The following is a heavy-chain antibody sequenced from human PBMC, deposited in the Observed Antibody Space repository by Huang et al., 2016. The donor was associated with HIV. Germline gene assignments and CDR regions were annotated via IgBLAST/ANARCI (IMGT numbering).Heavy chain of an antibody. CDR1: GYTFTTYY. CDR3: ARVTWTYSYFDY. Sequence: QLQLVQSGAEVKKPGASVKVSCKASGYTFTTYYMHWVRQAPGQGLEGMGWINPNSGNTNYAQKFQGRVTMTRDTSINTVYMELTSLKSDDTAVYYCARVTWTYSYFDYWGQGALVTVSS. V-gene: IGHV1-2*02. J-gene: IGHJ4*02. CDR2: INPNSGNT. D-gene: IGHD1-26*01.